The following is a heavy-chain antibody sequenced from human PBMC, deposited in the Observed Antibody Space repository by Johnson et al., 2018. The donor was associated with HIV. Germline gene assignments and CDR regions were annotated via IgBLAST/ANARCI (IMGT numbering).Heavy chain of an antibody. CDR1: GFTFSSYW. CDR3: AREGGDDAFDI. CDR2: IKQDGSET. V-gene: IGHV3-7*01. Sequence: VQLVESGGGFVQPGGSLRLSCAASGFTFSSYWMNWVRQAPGKGLEWVANIKQDGSETYYVESVKGRFTISRDNAKSSLYLQMNSRRAEDTAVYYCAREGGDDAFDIWGQGTMVTVSS. J-gene: IGHJ3*02. D-gene: IGHD1-26*01.